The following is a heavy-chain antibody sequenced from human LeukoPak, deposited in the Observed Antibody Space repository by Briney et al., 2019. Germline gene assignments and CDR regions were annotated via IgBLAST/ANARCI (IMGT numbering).Heavy chain of an antibody. CDR3: ARDSEPGIAAAGINFGMDV. CDR1: GFTFSSYG. J-gene: IGHJ6*02. D-gene: IGHD6-13*01. CDR2: ISSSSSYI. V-gene: IGHV3-21*01. Sequence: PGGSLRLSCAASGFTFSSYGMHWVRQAPGKGLEWVSSISSSSSYIYYADSVKGRFTISRDNAKNSLYLQMNSLRAEDTAVYYCARDSEPGIAAAGINFGMDVWGQGTTVTVSS.